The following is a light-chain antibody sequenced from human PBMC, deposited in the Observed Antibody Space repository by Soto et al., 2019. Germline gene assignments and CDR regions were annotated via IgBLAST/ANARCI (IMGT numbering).Light chain of an antibody. V-gene: IGLV2-14*01. CDR1: SSDVGGYNY. CDR2: DVS. Sequence: QSALTQPASVSGSPGQSITISCTGTSSDVGGYNYVSWYQQHPGKAHKLMIYDVSNRPSGVSNRFSGSKSGNTASLTISRLQAEDEADYYCSSYTSSSTYVFGTGTQLTVL. CDR3: SSYTSSSTYV. J-gene: IGLJ1*01.